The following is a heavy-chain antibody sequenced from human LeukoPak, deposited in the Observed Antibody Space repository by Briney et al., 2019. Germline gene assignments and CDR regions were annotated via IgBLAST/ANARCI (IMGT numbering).Heavy chain of an antibody. V-gene: IGHV3-7*03. Sequence: GGSLRLSCAASGFTFRNNWMNWIRQAPGKGLEWVANIRPDASDTGYVDSVKGRFTISRDNAKNSVYLQMNSLRVDDTAVYYCTSISLGANEDYWGQGTRVTVSS. CDR3: TSISLGANEDY. J-gene: IGHJ4*02. D-gene: IGHD1-26*01. CDR2: IRPDASDT. CDR1: GFTFRNNW.